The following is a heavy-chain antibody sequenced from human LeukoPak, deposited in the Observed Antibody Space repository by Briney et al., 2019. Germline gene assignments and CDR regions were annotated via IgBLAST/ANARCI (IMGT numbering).Heavy chain of an antibody. Sequence: PGGSLRLSCAASGFTFSSYWISWVRQAPGKGLEWVANIKHDGSEKFYVDSVKGRFTISRDNAKNSLYLQMNSLRAEDTAVYYWARGDFGDHVWVDAFDIWGQGTMVTVSS. V-gene: IGHV3-7*01. D-gene: IGHD4/OR15-4a*01. CDR3: ARGDFGDHVWVDAFDI. J-gene: IGHJ3*02. CDR1: GFTFSSYW. CDR2: IKHDGSEK.